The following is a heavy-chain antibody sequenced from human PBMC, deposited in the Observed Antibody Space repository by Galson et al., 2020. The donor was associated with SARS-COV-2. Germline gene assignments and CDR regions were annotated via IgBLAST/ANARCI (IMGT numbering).Heavy chain of an antibody. CDR2: ISWDGGST. Sequence: GGSLRLSCAASGFTFDDYTMHWVRQAPGKGLEWVPLISWDGGSTYYADSVKGRFTTSRDNSKNSLYLQMNSLRTEDTALYYCAKDILRRSIVGATTSSCGMDVWGQGTTVTVSS. D-gene: IGHD1-26*01. CDR3: AKDILRRSIVGATTSSCGMDV. J-gene: IGHJ6*02. CDR1: GFTFDDYT. V-gene: IGHV3-43*01.